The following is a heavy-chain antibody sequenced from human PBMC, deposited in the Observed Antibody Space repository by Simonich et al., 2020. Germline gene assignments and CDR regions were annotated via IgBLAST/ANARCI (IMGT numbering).Heavy chain of an antibody. V-gene: IGHV3-30*07. CDR1: GFTFSSYA. CDR3: ARDGERYCGGDCYSYFDY. D-gene: IGHD2-21*02. Sequence: QVQLVESGGGVVQPGRSLRLSCAASGFTFSSYAMHWVRQAPGKGLEWVAVIAYEGSNKYYADTVKGRFTISRDNSKNTRDLQMNSRRAEDTAVYYCARDGERYCGGDCYSYFDYWGQGTLVTVSS. CDR2: IAYEGSNK. J-gene: IGHJ4*02.